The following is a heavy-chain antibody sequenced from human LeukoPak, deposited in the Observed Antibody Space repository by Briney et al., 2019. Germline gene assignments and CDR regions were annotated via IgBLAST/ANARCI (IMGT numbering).Heavy chain of an antibody. J-gene: IGHJ6*02. CDR3: ARELYDILTAVYYYYGMDV. V-gene: IGHV1-3*01. Sequence: ASVKVTCKASGYTFTSYAMHWVREAPAQKLEWMGWINAGNGNTKYSQKFQGRVTITRDTSASTAYMELSSLRSEDTAVYYCARELYDILTAVYYYYGMDVWGQGTTVTVSS. CDR1: GYTFTSYA. CDR2: INAGNGNT. D-gene: IGHD3-9*01.